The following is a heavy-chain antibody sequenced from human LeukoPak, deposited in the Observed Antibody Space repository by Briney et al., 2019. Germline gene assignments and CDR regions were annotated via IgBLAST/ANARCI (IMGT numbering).Heavy chain of an antibody. V-gene: IGHV3-23*01. J-gene: IGHJ4*02. CDR2: ISGSGGST. D-gene: IGHD6-13*01. CDR1: GFTFSSYA. CDR3: AKSPASIAAAGGVDY. Sequence: GGSLRLSCAASGFTFSSYAMSWVRQAPGKGLEWVSAISGSGGSTYYADSVKGRFTISRDNSKNTLYLQMNSLRAEDMAVYYCAKSPASIAAAGGVDYWGQGTLVTVSS.